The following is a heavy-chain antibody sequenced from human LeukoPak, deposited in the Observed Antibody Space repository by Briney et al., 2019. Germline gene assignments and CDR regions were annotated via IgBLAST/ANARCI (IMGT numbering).Heavy chain of an antibody. CDR2: ITHTGSPM. Sequence: GGSLRLSCAASGFTFGDHYMSWIRQAPGKGLEWVSYITHTGSPMYYADSVRGRFTISRDNAKNSLYLLMNSLRAEDTAVYYCARDPDTTSKVDYWGQETLVTVSS. V-gene: IGHV3-11*01. D-gene: IGHD1-1*01. CDR1: GFTFGDHY. J-gene: IGHJ4*02. CDR3: ARDPDTTSKVDY.